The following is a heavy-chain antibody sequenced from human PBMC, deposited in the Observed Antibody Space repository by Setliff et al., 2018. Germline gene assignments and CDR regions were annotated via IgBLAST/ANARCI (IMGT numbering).Heavy chain of an antibody. V-gene: IGHV4-61*02. D-gene: IGHD6-19*01. CDR2: IYIRGGT. J-gene: IGHJ5*02. CDR3: AVDHVTNIAESGYGYTRIDP. CDR1: GGSITDENSW. Sequence: KPSETLSLTCTVSGGSITDENSWWAWIRQPAGKRPEWLGLIYIRGGTDYNPSLKSRVTISLDTSRNQFSLNLTSVTAADTAVYYCAVDHVTNIAESGYGYTRIDPWGQGILVTVSS.